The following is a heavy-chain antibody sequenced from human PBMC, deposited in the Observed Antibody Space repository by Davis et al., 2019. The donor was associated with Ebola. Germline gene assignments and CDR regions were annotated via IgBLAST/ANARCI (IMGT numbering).Heavy chain of an antibody. CDR2: ISYDGSNK. CDR1: GFTFSSYA. D-gene: IGHD2-8*01. V-gene: IGHV3-30-3*02. CDR3: AKYYTNGVCPFDY. Sequence: GESLKISCAASGFTFSSYAMHWVRQAPGKGLEWVAVISYDGSNKYYADSVKGRFTISRDNSKNTLYLQMNSLRAEDTAVYYCAKYYTNGVCPFDYWGQGTLVTVSS. J-gene: IGHJ4*02.